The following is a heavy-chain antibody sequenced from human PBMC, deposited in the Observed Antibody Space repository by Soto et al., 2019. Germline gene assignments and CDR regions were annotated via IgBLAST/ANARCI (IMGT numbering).Heavy chain of an antibody. Sequence: GESLKISCKGSGYSFATYWITWVRQMPGKGLEWMGRIDPSDSYTSYSPSFQGHVTTSTDKSISTAYLQWSSLKASDTAMYYCARHRGDSSAHLEYWGQGTPVTVSS. CDR1: GYSFATYW. V-gene: IGHV5-10-1*01. D-gene: IGHD3-22*01. J-gene: IGHJ4*02. CDR3: ARHRGDSSAHLEY. CDR2: IDPSDSYT.